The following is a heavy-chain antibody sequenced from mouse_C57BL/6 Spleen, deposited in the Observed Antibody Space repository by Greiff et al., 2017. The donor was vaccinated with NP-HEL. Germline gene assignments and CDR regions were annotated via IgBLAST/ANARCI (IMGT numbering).Heavy chain of an antibody. D-gene: IGHD1-1*01. V-gene: IGHV1-81*01. CDR1: GYTFTSYG. Sequence: VQLQESGAELARPGASVKLSCKASGYTFTSYGISWVKQRTGQGLEWIGEIYPRSGNTYYNEKFKGKATLTADKSSSTAYMELRSLTSEDSAVYCCGIDYGGSSRDWFAYWGQGTMVTVSA. J-gene: IGHJ3*01. CDR3: GIDYGGSSRDWFAY. CDR2: IYPRSGNT.